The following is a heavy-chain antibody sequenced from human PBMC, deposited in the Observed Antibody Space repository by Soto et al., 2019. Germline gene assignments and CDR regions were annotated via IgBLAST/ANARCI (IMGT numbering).Heavy chain of an antibody. CDR2: IKSKTDGGTT. Sequence: EVQLVESGGGLVKPGGSLRLSCAASGFTFSNAWMSWVRQAPGKGLEWVGRIKSKTDGGTTDYAAPVKGRFTISGDDSKSTLYLQMNSLKTEDTAVYYCTTDSGDCVWGGWFDPWGQGTLVTVSS. CDR1: GFTFSNAW. D-gene: IGHD3-16*01. CDR3: TTDSGDCVWGGWFDP. J-gene: IGHJ5*02. V-gene: IGHV3-15*01.